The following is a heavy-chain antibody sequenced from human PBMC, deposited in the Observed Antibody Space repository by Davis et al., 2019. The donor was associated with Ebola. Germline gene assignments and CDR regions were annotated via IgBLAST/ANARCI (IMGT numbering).Heavy chain of an antibody. Sequence: MPSETLSLTCTVSGASVSSGGYYWNWIRQPPGKGLEWIGYIYYSGSTDYSPSLRGRVTISVDTSKNQFSLKLSSVTAADTAVYYCARERVSSGWYGYYYGMDVWGKGTTVTVSS. CDR1: GASVSSGGYY. CDR2: IYYSGST. CDR3: ARERVSSGWYGYYYGMDV. J-gene: IGHJ6*04. D-gene: IGHD6-19*01. V-gene: IGHV4-61*08.